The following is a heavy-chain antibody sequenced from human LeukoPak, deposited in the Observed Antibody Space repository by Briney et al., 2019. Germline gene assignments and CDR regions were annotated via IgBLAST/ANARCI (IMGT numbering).Heavy chain of an antibody. CDR3: ARSALDNSGSYYNPQPFDY. J-gene: IGHJ4*02. V-gene: IGHV4-59*01. CDR1: GGSISTYF. CDR2: VYYSGST. Sequence: SETLSLTCTVSGGSISTYFWSWIRQPPGKGLEWIGYVYYSGSTNYNPSLKSRVTILVDTSKNQFSLKLTSVTAADTAVYYCARSALDNSGSYYNPQPFDYWGQGTLVTVSS. D-gene: IGHD3-10*01.